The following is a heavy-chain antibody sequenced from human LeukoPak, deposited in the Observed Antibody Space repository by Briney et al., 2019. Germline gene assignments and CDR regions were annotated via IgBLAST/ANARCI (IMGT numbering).Heavy chain of an antibody. CDR2: IVGDSTIE. J-gene: IGHJ6*03. D-gene: IGHD3-10*01. CDR1: GFAFNNDA. Sequence: GGSLSLSCAASGFAFNNDAMTWVRQAPGKGLEWVSTIVGDSTIEYYADSVRGRFSISSDNSKTMLFLNMNSLRAEDTAIYYCARQPYFYYYLDVWGKGTTVTVSS. CDR3: ARQPYFYYYLDV. V-gene: IGHV3-23*01.